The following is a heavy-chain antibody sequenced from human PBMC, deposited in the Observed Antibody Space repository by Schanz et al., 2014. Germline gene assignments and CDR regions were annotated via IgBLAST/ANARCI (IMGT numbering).Heavy chain of an antibody. CDR3: AKVDRTRYYAMDV. D-gene: IGHD3-9*01. CDR1: GYTFTSYD. J-gene: IGHJ6*02. V-gene: IGHV1-69*09. CDR2: IIPILGIT. Sequence: QVQLVQSGAEVKKPGASVRLSCEASGYTFTSYDINWVRQAPGQGLEWMGRIIPILGITNVAQTFQDRVTITADKSTSTAYMELSSLRSEDTAVYYCAKVDRTRYYAMDVWGQGTTVTVSS.